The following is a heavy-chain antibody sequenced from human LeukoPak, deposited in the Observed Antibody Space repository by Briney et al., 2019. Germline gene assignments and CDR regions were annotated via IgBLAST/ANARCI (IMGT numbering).Heavy chain of an antibody. D-gene: IGHD5-18*01. CDR3: ARGGYGFY. Sequence: ASVKVSCKASGYTFTGYYMHWVRQAPGQGLEWMGWINPNSGGTNYAQKFQGRVTITADESTSTAYMELSSLRSEDTAVYYCARGGYGFYWGQGTLVTVSS. J-gene: IGHJ4*02. V-gene: IGHV1-2*02. CDR2: INPNSGGT. CDR1: GYTFTGYY.